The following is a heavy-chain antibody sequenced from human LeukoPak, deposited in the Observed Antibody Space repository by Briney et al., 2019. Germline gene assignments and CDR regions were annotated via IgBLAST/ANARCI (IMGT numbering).Heavy chain of an antibody. J-gene: IGHJ4*02. V-gene: IGHV3-23*01. CDR2: ISGSGDAT. D-gene: IGHD6-19*01. Sequence: GGSLRLSCTASGFTFKNYAMSWVRQAPGKGLEWVSLISGSGDATHYADSVKGRFTISRDNSKNTLYLQMNSLRVEDTAIYYCAKDQYSSGWYFDYWGQGTLVTVSS. CDR3: AKDQYSSGWYFDY. CDR1: GFTFKNYA.